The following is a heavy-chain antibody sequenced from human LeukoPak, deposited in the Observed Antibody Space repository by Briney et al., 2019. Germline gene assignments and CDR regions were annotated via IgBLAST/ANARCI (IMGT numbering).Heavy chain of an antibody. CDR2: IIPIFGTA. D-gene: IGHD2-2*01. Sequence: ASVKVSCKASGGTFISYAISWVRQAPGQGPEWMGGIIPIFGTANYAQKFQGRVTITADESTSTAYMELSSLRSEDTAVYYCASTIVVVPAATDYFDYWGQGTLVTVSS. CDR3: ASTIVVVPAATDYFDY. J-gene: IGHJ4*02. V-gene: IGHV1-69*13. CDR1: GGTFISYA.